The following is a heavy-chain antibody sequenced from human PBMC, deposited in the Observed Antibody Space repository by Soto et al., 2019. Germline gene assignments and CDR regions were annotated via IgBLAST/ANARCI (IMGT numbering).Heavy chain of an antibody. CDR2: IVVGSGNT. CDR3: AAGAMTTYVDMDYYGMDV. J-gene: IGHJ6*02. Sequence: ASVKVSCKASGFTFTSSAVQWVRQARGQRLEWIGWIVVGSGNTNYAQKFQERVTITRDMSTSTAYMELSSLRSEDTAVYYCAAGAMTTYVDMDYYGMDVWGQGTTVTVSS. D-gene: IGHD4-4*01. V-gene: IGHV1-58*01. CDR1: GFTFTSSA.